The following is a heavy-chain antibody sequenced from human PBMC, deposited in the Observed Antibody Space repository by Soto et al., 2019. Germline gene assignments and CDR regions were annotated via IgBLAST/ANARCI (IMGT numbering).Heavy chain of an antibody. Sequence: QVQLQESGPGLVKPSGTLSLTCAVSGGSISSSNWWSWVRQPPGKGLEWIGEIYHSGSTNYNPSLKRRVTIAVDKSKNQCSLKLSSVTAADTAVYYCARVGYSYGPNEYYFDYWGQGTLVTVSS. CDR3: ARVGYSYGPNEYYFDY. J-gene: IGHJ4*02. CDR1: GGSISSSNW. CDR2: IYHSGST. V-gene: IGHV4-4*02. D-gene: IGHD5-18*01.